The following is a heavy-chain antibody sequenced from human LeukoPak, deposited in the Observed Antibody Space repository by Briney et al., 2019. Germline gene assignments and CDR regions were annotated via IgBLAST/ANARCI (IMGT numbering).Heavy chain of an antibody. D-gene: IGHD3-16*01. CDR1: GFTFRSYG. CDR3: AEDRDYSNYVYYHFDS. Sequence: KPGRSLRLSCAASGFTFRSYGMHWVRQAPGKGLEWVAFIRYDGTTKYYADFVKGRFTISRDNSNNTLFLQMNSLRAEDTAVYYCAEDRDYSNYVYYHFDSWGQGTLVTVSS. CDR2: IRYDGTTK. J-gene: IGHJ4*02. V-gene: IGHV3-30*02.